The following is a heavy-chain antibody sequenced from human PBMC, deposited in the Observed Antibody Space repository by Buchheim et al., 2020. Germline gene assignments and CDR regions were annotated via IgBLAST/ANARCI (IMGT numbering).Heavy chain of an antibody. V-gene: IGHV3-66*01. J-gene: IGHJ4*02. CDR1: GFNVGSHH. Sequence: EVQMVESGGGLVQPGESLRLSCAVSGFNVGSHHMSWVRQAPGKGLEWVSVVYNDYATDHATYYADSVRGRFTISRDRSKNMVYLQITDLRAEDTAVYHCTRVVVGIGVDYWGQGT. CDR3: TRVVVGIGVDY. CDR2: VYNDYATDHAT. D-gene: IGHD6-19*01.